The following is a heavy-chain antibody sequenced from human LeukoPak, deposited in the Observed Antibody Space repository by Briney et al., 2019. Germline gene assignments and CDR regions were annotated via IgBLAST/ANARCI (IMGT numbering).Heavy chain of an antibody. J-gene: IGHJ6*02. V-gene: IGHV4-59*01. Sequence: PSEILSLTCTVSGGSISGYYWSWIRQPPGKGLEWIGYIYYSGSTNYNPSLKSRVTISVDTSKNQFSLKLSSVTAADTAVYYCARARIAVAGILYYYYGMDVWGQGTTVTVSS. D-gene: IGHD6-19*01. CDR1: GGSISGYY. CDR2: IYYSGST. CDR3: ARARIAVAGILYYYYGMDV.